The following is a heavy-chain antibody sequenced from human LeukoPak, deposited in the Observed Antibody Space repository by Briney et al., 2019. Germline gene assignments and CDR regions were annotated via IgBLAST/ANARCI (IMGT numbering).Heavy chain of an antibody. Sequence: SETLSLTCAVYGGSFSGNYWSWIRQPPGKGLEWIGEINHSGSTNYNPSLKSRVTISVDTSKNQFSLKLSSVTAADTAVYYCARDIGDRDAFDIWGQGTMVTVSS. CDR1: GGSFSGNY. J-gene: IGHJ3*02. V-gene: IGHV4-34*01. CDR3: ARDIGDRDAFDI. CDR2: INHSGST. D-gene: IGHD3-10*01.